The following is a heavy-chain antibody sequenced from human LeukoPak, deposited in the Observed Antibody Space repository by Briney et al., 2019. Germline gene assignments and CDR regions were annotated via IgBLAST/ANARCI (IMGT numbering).Heavy chain of an antibody. CDR3: ARRDSFTSPFDY. CDR2: ISSSGTTI. Sequence: PGGSLRLSCVASGFTFSDYYMSWIRQAPGKGLEWISYISSSGTTIYYTDSVKGRLTISRDNAKNSLYLQMNSLRAEDTAVYFCARRDSFTSPFDYWGQGTLVTVSS. D-gene: IGHD5-18*01. CDR1: GFTFSDYY. V-gene: IGHV3-11*01. J-gene: IGHJ4*02.